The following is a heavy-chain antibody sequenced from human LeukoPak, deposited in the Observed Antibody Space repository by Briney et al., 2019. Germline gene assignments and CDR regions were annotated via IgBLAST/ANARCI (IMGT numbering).Heavy chain of an antibody. CDR3: ARELTMVRGVDAFDI. D-gene: IGHD3-10*01. CDR1: GFTFSNYY. CDR2: ISGSSGYT. V-gene: IGHV3-11*05. J-gene: IGHJ3*02. Sequence: PGGSLRLSCAASGFTFSNYYMSWSRQAPGKGLEWVSYISGSSGYTNYADSVKGRFTISRDKAKNSLYIQMNSPRAEDTAVYYCARELTMVRGVDAFDIWGQGTMVTVSS.